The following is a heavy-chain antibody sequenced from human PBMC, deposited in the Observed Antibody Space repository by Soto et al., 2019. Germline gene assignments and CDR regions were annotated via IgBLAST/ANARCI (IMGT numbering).Heavy chain of an antibody. V-gene: IGHV4-61*08. D-gene: IGHD6-13*01. CDR2: IYNTGSS. Sequence: PSETLSLTCTVSSSPVSIGDYSWSWLRQPRGKGLEWIGYIYNTGSSKYNPSPKSRVTISVDTSKNQFSLKLSSVTAADTAVYYCARGVAAADCWGQGTLVTVSS. CDR1: SSPVSIGDYS. CDR3: ARGVAAADC. J-gene: IGHJ4*02.